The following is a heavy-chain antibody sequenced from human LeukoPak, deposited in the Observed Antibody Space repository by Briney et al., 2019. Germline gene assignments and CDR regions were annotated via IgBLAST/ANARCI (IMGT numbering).Heavy chain of an antibody. Sequence: GGSLRLSCATSGFTFSSFAMHWVRQAPGEGLEWVAFISSDGSNKYYADSVKGRFTISRDNSKNTLYLQMNSLRPEDTAVYYCARDLSNEADYSSSFHYSMDVWGQGTTVTVSS. CDR1: GFTFSSFA. V-gene: IGHV3-30-3*01. D-gene: IGHD6-6*01. CDR3: ARDLSNEADYSSSFHYSMDV. J-gene: IGHJ6*02. CDR2: ISSDGSNK.